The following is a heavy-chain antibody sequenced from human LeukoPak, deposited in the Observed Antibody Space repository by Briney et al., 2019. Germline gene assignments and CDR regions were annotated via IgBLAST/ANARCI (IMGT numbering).Heavy chain of an antibody. V-gene: IGHV3-21*01. J-gene: IGHJ4*02. CDR1: GFTFSSYS. Sequence: GGSLRLSCAASGFTFSSYSMNWVRQAPGKGLEWVSSISSSSSYIYYADSVKGRFTISRDNAKNSLYLQVNSLRAEDTAVYYCAGGGSYLGYYFDYWGQGTLVTVSS. CDR3: AGGGSYLGYYFDY. CDR2: ISSSSSYI. D-gene: IGHD1-26*01.